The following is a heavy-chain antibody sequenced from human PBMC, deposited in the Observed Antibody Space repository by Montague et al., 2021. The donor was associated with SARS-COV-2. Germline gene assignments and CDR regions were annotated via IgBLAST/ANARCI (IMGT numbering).Heavy chain of an antibody. D-gene: IGHD1-20*01. CDR2: IYYSGST. V-gene: IGHV4-59*01. J-gene: IGHJ6*04. CDR3: ARDLGYNWNYYYYYGMDV. CDR1: GGSISSYY. Sequence: SETLSLTCTVSGGSISSYYWSWIRQPPGKGLEWIGYIYYSGSTNYNPSLKSRVTISVDTSKNQFSLKLSSVTAADTAVYYCARDLGYNWNYYYYYGMDVWGKGTTVTVSS.